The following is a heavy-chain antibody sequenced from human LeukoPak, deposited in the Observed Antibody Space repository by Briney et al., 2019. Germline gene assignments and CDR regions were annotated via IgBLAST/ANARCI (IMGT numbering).Heavy chain of an antibody. CDR2: INPNSGGT. CDR3: VPEGVAGTRDAFDI. D-gene: IGHD6-19*01. J-gene: IGHJ3*02. Sequence: GASVKVSCKASGYTFTGYYMHWVRQAPGQGLEWMGWINPNSGGTNYAQKFQGRVTMTRDTSISTAYMELSRLRSDDTAVYYCVPEGVAGTRDAFDIWGQGTMVTVSS. CDR1: GYTFTGYY. V-gene: IGHV1-2*02.